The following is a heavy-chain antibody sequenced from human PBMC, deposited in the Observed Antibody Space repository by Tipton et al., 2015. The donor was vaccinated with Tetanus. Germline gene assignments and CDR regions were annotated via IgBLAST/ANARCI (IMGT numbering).Heavy chain of an antibody. D-gene: IGHD6-13*01. Sequence: TLSLTCTVSGDSISSTTYYWSWIRQPPGKGLEWIVYIYYSGSTNYNPSLKSRGTISEDTSKNQFSLKLSSVTAADTAVYYCARGEQELVRHYYYYYYMDVWGKGPTVAVSS. CDR2: IYYSGST. V-gene: IGHV4-61*01. CDR1: GDSISSTTYY. CDR3: ARGEQELVRHYYYYYYMDV. J-gene: IGHJ6*03.